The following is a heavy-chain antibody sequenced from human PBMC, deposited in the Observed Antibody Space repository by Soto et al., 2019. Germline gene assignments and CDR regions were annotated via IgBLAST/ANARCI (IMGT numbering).Heavy chain of an antibody. D-gene: IGHD6-19*01. J-gene: IGHJ5*02. Sequence: GALRLSCAASGFTFSSYAMHWVRQAPGKGLEWVAVISYDGSNKYYADSVKGRFTISRDNSKNTLYLQMNSLRAEDTAVYYCASPLRPYSSGWHWFDPWGQGTLVTVSS. CDR1: GFTFSSYA. CDR3: ASPLRPYSSGWHWFDP. V-gene: IGHV3-30-3*01. CDR2: ISYDGSNK.